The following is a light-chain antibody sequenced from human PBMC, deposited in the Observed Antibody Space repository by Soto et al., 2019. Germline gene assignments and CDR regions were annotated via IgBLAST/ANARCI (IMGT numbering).Light chain of an antibody. CDR1: QSVSSY. Sequence: EIVLTQSPATLSLSPGERATLSCRASQSVSSYLAWYQQKPGQAPRLLIYDASNRATGIPARFSGSVSGTAFPLTISSLEPEGFAVYYCQQRSNWPLFTFGPGTKVDIK. V-gene: IGKV3-11*01. CDR2: DAS. J-gene: IGKJ3*01. CDR3: QQRSNWPLFT.